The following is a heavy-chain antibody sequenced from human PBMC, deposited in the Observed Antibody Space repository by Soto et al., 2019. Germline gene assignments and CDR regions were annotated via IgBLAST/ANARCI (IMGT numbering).Heavy chain of an antibody. D-gene: IGHD6-13*01. CDR1: GFTFSNYA. CDR2: ISAGGASP. CDR3: ANCPGSSSWPNYFSGMDV. J-gene: IGHJ6*02. V-gene: IGHV3-23*01. Sequence: EVQLLESGGGLVQPGGSLRHSCAASGFTFSNYAMSWVRQATGKGLEWVSGISAGGASPYYADSVKGRFTVSRDNSKNTPHLQMNSLRAEDTAVYYCANCPGSSSWPNYFSGMDVWGQGTTVTVSS.